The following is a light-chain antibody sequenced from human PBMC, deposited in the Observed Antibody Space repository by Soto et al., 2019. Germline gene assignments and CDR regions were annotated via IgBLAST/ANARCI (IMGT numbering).Light chain of an antibody. J-gene: IGLJ1*01. CDR1: SSDGGGYNY. CDR3: SSYTSSSTYV. CDR2: DVS. V-gene: IGLV2-14*01. Sequence: QSVLTQPASVSGSPGQSITISCTGTSSDGGGYNYVSWYQQHPAKAPKLMIYDVSNRPSGVSNRFSGSKSGNTASLTISGLQAEYEADYYCSSYTSSSTYVFGTGTKVTVL.